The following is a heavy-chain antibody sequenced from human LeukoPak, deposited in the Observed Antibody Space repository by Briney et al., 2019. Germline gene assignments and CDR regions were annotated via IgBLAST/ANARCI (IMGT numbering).Heavy chain of an antibody. CDR2: IKQDGSEE. CDR3: ARDGNYLEYDY. V-gene: IGHV3-7*01. J-gene: IGHJ4*02. CDR1: GFTFSSYW. D-gene: IGHD1-7*01. Sequence: GGSLRLSCAASGFTFSSYWMSWVRQAPGKGLEWVANIKQDGSEEYYVDSVKGRFTISRDNAKNSLYLQMNSLRAEDTAVYYCARDGNYLEYDYWGQGTLVTVSS.